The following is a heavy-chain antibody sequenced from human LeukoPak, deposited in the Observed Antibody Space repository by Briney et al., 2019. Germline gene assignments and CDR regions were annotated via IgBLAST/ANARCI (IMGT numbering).Heavy chain of an antibody. Sequence: ASVKVSCKASGYTFTGYYMHWVRQAPGQGLEWMGWINPNSGGTNYAQKFQGRVTMTRDTSISTAYMELSRLRSDDTAVYYCARVMYYDSSGYYPNFDYWGQGTLVTVSS. CDR3: ARVMYYDSSGYYPNFDY. J-gene: IGHJ4*02. CDR1: GYTFTGYY. D-gene: IGHD3-22*01. CDR2: INPNSGGT. V-gene: IGHV1-2*02.